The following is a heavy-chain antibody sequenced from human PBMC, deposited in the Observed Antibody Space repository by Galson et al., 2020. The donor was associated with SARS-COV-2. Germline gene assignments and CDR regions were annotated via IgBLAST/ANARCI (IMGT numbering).Heavy chain of an antibody. V-gene: IGHV3-15*01. J-gene: IGHJ5*01. D-gene: IGHD5-18*01. CDR1: GFTFSNAC. CDR2: MKSRADGGTT. Sequence: GGSLRLSCAASGFTFSNACMSWVRQAPGKGLEWVGHMKSRADGGTTEYAAPVKGRFTISRDDSHNTLYLQMNSLKTEDTAMYYCTTGVWIQLWLADSWGQGTLVTVSS. CDR3: TTGVWIQLWLADS.